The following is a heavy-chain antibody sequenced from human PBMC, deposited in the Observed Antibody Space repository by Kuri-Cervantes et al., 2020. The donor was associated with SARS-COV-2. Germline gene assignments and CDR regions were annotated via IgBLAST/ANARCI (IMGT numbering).Heavy chain of an antibody. CDR2: ITGSGGST. CDR1: GFTFSSYA. Sequence: GGSLRLSCAASGFTFSSYAMSWVRQAPGKGLEWVSTITGSGGSTNYADSVKGRFTISRDNSKNTLSLQINSLSAEDTAVYYCANLWADCCFTSWGQGTLVTVSS. V-gene: IGHV3-23*01. CDR3: ANLWADCCFTS. J-gene: IGHJ4*02. D-gene: IGHD2-2*02.